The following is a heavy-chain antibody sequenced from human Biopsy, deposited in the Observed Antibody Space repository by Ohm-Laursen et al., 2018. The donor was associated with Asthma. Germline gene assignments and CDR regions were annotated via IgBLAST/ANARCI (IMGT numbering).Heavy chain of an antibody. CDR3: AKDRSGTWYGFDY. D-gene: IGHD6-13*01. CDR1: GFTFRAHA. J-gene: IGHJ4*02. CDR2: ISGNSGIT. V-gene: IGHV3-23*01. Sequence: SLRLSCAASGFTFRAHAMSWVRPAPGKGLAWVSTISGNSGITYYADSVKGRFTISRDNSQNTLYLHMDSLSAEDTAVYYCAKDRSGTWYGFDYWGQGTLVTVSS.